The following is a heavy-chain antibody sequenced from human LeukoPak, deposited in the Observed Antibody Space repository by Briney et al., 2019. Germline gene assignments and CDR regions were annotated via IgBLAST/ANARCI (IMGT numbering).Heavy chain of an antibody. CDR1: GFTVSSNY. J-gene: IGHJ4*02. CDR3: AKDRTRYTGYVHFDY. V-gene: IGHV3-23*01. D-gene: IGHD5-12*01. Sequence: GGSLRLSCAASGFTVSSNYMSWVRQAPGKGLEWVSSFSGSGDSTNYADSVKGRFTISRDNSKNTLSLQMNGLRAEDTAVYYCAKDRTRYTGYVHFDYWGQGTLVTVSS. CDR2: FSGSGDST.